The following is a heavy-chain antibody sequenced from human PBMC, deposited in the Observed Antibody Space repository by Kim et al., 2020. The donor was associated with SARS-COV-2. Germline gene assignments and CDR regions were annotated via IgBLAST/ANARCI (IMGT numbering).Heavy chain of an antibody. D-gene: IGHD3-10*01. CDR1: GFAFNHFG. CDR3: VKEHDEGTSYVFEY. CDR2: IWSDGSHN. J-gene: IGHJ4*02. V-gene: IGHV3-33*03. Sequence: GGSLRLSCEASGFAFNHFGIHWVRQTPAKGLEWVAVIWSDGSHNYYADAVKGRFTISRDNAKNTLYLQMNSLRADDTATYYCVKEHDEGTSYVFEYWGQG.